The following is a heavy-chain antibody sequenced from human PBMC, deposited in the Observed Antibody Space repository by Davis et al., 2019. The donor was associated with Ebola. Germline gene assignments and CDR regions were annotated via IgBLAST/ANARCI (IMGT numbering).Heavy chain of an antibody. CDR2: IYYSGST. CDR1: GGSISSYD. Sequence: SETLSLTCTVSGGSISSYDWSWIRQPPGEELEWIGYIYYSGSTNYNPSLKSRVTISGDTSKNQFSLKLSSVTAADTAVYYCARVRTSAAGLDYWGQGTLVTVSS. J-gene: IGHJ4*02. D-gene: IGHD6-13*01. CDR3: ARVRTSAAGLDY. V-gene: IGHV4-59*08.